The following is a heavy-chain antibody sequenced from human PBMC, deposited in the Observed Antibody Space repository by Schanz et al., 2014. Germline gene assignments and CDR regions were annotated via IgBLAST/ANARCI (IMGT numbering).Heavy chain of an antibody. J-gene: IGHJ4*02. Sequence: EVQLVESGGGLVQPGGSLRLSCAASTFTFSSYWMHWVRQAPGKGLEWVSVIYGGGITYYADSVKGRFTISRDSSRNTLYLQMNSLRAEDTAVYYCASLYDREYFDYWGQGTLVTVSS. CDR2: IYGGGIT. CDR3: ASLYDREYFDY. D-gene: IGHD2-8*01. CDR1: TFTFSSYW. V-gene: IGHV3-66*01.